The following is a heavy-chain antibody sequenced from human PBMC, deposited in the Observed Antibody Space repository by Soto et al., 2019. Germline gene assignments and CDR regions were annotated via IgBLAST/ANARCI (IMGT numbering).Heavy chain of an antibody. J-gene: IGHJ4*02. V-gene: IGHV3-23*01. CDR2: ISGSGGST. CDR1: GFTFSSYA. D-gene: IGHD3-9*01. CDR3: ANYPYYDILTGYYNSSSPDY. Sequence: GGSLRLSCAASGFTFSSYAMSWVRQAPGKGLEWVSAISGSGGSTYYADSVKGRFTISRDNSKNTLYLKMNSLRAEDRAVYYGANYPYYDILTGYYNSSSPDYWGQGTLVTVSS.